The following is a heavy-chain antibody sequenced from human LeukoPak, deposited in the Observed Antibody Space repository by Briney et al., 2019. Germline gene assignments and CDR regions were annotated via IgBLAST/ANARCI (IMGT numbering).Heavy chain of an antibody. Sequence: GGSLRLSCAASGFTFSSSGMHWVRQAPGKGLEWVSAISDTGNTYHADSVKGRFTISRDSSKNTLFLQMNRLRPEDAAVYYCAKAPVTTCRGAFCYPFDYWGLGTLVTVSS. D-gene: IGHD2-15*01. CDR1: GFTFSSSG. CDR2: ISDTGNT. V-gene: IGHV3-23*01. CDR3: AKAPVTTCRGAFCYPFDY. J-gene: IGHJ4*02.